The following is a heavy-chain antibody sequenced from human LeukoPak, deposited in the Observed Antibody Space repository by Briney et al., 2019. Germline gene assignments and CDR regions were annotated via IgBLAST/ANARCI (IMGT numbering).Heavy chain of an antibody. CDR2: INHSGST. Sequence: PSETLSLTCAVYGGSFSGYYWSWIRQPPGKGLEWIGEINHSGSTNYNPSLKSRVTISVDTSKNQFSLKLSSVTAADTAVYYCARRRYGYVSFDIWGQGTMVTVSS. CDR1: GGSFSGYY. J-gene: IGHJ3*02. CDR3: ARRRYGYVSFDI. V-gene: IGHV4-34*01. D-gene: IGHD5-18*01.